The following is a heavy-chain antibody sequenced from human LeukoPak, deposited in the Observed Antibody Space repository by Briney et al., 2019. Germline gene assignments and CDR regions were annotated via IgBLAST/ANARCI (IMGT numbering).Heavy chain of an antibody. CDR1: GYTFTSYG. V-gene: IGHV1-18*01. D-gene: IGHD3-22*01. Sequence: SVKVSCKASGYTFTSYGINWVRQAPGQGLEWMAWISAYNGNANYAQKLQGRVTMTTDTSTSTAYMKLRSLRSDDTAVYYCARGNYYDSSGYLDYWGQGTLVTVSS. J-gene: IGHJ4*02. CDR2: ISAYNGNA. CDR3: ARGNYYDSSGYLDY.